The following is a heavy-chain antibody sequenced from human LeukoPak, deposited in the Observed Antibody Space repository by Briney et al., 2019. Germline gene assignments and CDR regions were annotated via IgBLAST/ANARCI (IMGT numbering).Heavy chain of an antibody. J-gene: IGHJ4*02. CDR1: GYTFSNYA. CDR2: ISGSSGST. CDR3: AKTLSGYYGSGSYDY. D-gene: IGHD3-10*01. V-gene: IGHV3-23*01. Sequence: GGSLRLSCAASGYTFSNYAMSWVRQAPGKGLEWVSAISGSSGSTYYADSVRGRFTISRDNSKNTLSLQMNSLRAEDTAVYYCAKTLSGYYGSGSYDYWGQGTLVTVSS.